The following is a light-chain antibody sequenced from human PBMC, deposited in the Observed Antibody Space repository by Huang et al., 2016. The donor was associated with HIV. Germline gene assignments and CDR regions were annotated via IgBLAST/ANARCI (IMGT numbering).Light chain of an antibody. J-gene: IGKJ1*01. Sequence: EIVMTQSPATLSVSPGGRATLSCRASQNVNINLAWYQRKPGQAPRLLIYGASTRASGIADRFRGGGSGTDFTLTISSLQSEDFAVYYCQQYDKWPQTFGQGTKVEIK. CDR3: QQYDKWPQT. V-gene: IGKV3-15*01. CDR1: QNVNIN. CDR2: GAS.